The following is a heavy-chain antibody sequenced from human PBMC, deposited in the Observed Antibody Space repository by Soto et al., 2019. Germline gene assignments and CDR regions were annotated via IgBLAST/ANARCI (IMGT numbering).Heavy chain of an antibody. Sequence: SETLSLTCAVYGGSFSGYYWSWIRQPPGKGLEWIGEINHSGSTNYNPSLKSRVTISVDTSKNQFSLKLSSVTAADTAVYYCARGRLPGIAAAVGYWGQGTLVTVSS. CDR3: ARGRLPGIAAAVGY. CDR1: GGSFSGYY. D-gene: IGHD6-13*01. CDR2: INHSGST. V-gene: IGHV4-34*01. J-gene: IGHJ4*02.